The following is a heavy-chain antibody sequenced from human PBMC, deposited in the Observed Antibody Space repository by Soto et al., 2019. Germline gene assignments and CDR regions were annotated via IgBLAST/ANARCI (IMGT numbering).Heavy chain of an antibody. CDR1: GFTFSDYY. D-gene: IGHD5-18*01. Sequence: QVQLVESGGGLVQPGGSLRLSCEASGFTFSDYYLSWIRQPPGQGLEWVSYITSSGGYTNYADSVKGRFTISRDNARNSRFLQMSSLRVEDTAVYYCARQGGYSYGDDFWGQGTLVTVSS. CDR3: ARQGGYSYGDDF. CDR2: ITSSGGYT. V-gene: IGHV3-11*06. J-gene: IGHJ4*02.